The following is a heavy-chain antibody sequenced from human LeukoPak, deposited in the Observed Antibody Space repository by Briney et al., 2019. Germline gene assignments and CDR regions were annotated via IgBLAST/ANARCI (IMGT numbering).Heavy chain of an antibody. CDR1: GYTLTELS. D-gene: IGHD2-2*01. J-gene: IGHJ3*02. V-gene: IGHV1-8*01. Sequence: ASVKVSCKVSGYTLTELSMHWVRQAPGKGLEWMGWMNPNSGNTGYAQKFQGRVTMTRNTSISTAYMELSSLRSEDTAVYYCASATGYCSSTSCYGDADAFDIWGQGTMVTVSS. CDR3: ASATGYCSSTSCYGDADAFDI. CDR2: MNPNSGNT.